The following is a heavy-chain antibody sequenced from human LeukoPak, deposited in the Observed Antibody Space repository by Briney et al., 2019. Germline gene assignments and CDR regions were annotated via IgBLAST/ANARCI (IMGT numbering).Heavy chain of an antibody. Sequence: GGSLRLSCVASGFTFTSDAMNWARQAPGKGLEWVSSTVSRGTTQYADSVKGRFTVSRDTSKNTLYLQMNSLRADDTAVYYCAKCSTSAYTTGWCNWIDPWGQGTLVTVSS. CDR1: GFTFTSDA. D-gene: IGHD6-19*01. CDR3: AKCSTSAYTTGWCNWIDP. J-gene: IGHJ5*02. V-gene: IGHV3-23*01. CDR2: TVSRGTT.